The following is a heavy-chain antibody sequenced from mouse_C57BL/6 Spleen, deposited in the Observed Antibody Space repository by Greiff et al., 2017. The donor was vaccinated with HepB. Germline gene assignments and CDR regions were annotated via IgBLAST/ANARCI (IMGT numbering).Heavy chain of an antibody. J-gene: IGHJ4*01. CDR2: IDPNSGGT. D-gene: IGHD1-1*02. CDR3: AREPHYAPYAMDY. Sequence: VQLQQPEAELVTLGASVKLSCKDTGYTFTSNWMLWVQQRPGRGLEWIGRIDPNSGGTKYNEKFKSKATLTVDKPSSTAYMQLSSLTSEDSAVYYCAREPHYAPYAMDYWGQGTSVTVSS. V-gene: IGHV1-72*01. CDR1: GYTFTSNW.